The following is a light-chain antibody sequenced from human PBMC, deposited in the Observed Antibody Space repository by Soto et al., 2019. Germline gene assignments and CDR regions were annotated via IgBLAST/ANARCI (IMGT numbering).Light chain of an antibody. CDR1: QSVSSN. CDR3: QHYNNGPPWT. Sequence: EIVMTQSPATLFVSPGERATLSCRASQSVSSNLAWYQQKPGQAPRLLIYGASTRATGIPARFSGSGSGTEFTLTISSLQSEDFAVYYCQHYNNGPPWTFGQGTKVEIK. J-gene: IGKJ1*01. V-gene: IGKV3-15*01. CDR2: GAS.